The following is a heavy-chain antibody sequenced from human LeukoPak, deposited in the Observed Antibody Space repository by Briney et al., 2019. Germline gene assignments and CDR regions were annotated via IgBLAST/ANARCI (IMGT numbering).Heavy chain of an antibody. CDR2: IYYSGST. Sequence: KPSETLSPTCTVSGGPISSSSYYWGWIRQPPGKGLEWIGSIYYSGSTYYNPSLTSRVTISVDTSKNQFSLKLSSVTAADTAVYYCAREFYYSDAFDIWGQGTMVTVSS. CDR3: AREFYYSDAFDI. D-gene: IGHD3-22*01. CDR1: GGPISSSSYY. J-gene: IGHJ3*02. V-gene: IGHV4-39*07.